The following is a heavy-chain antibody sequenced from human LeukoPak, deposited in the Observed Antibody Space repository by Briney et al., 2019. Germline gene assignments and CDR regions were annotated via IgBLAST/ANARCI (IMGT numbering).Heavy chain of an antibody. D-gene: IGHD2-2*02. CDR1: GYSISSGYY. V-gene: IGHV4-38-2*01. CDR3: ARHRACSSTSCYTGLFDY. CDR2: IDDSGGT. J-gene: IGHJ4*02. Sequence: PSETLSLTCDVSGYSISSGYYWGWIREPPGKGLEWIGSIDDSGGTYYNPSLKSRVTISVDTSKNQFSLKLSSVTAADTAVYYCARHRACSSTSCYTGLFDYWGQGTLVTVSS.